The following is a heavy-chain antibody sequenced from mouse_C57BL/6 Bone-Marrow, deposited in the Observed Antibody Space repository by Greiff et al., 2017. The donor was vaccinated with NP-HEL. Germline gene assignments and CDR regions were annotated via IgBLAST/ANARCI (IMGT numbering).Heavy chain of an antibody. CDR1: GFSFNTYA. CDR3: VRQGYDGYYLDY. D-gene: IGHD2-3*01. Sequence: EVQLVESGGGLVQPKGSLKLSCAASGFSFNTYAMNWVRQAPGKGLEWVARIRSKSNNYATYYADSLKDRFTISRDDSERMLYLQRNNLKTEDTAMYYCVRQGYDGYYLDYWGQGTTLTVSS. CDR2: IRSKSNNYAT. V-gene: IGHV10-1*01. J-gene: IGHJ2*01.